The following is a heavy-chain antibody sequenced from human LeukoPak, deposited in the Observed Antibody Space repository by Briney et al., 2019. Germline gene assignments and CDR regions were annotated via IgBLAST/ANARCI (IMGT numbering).Heavy chain of an antibody. CDR2: ISYDGSNK. CDR3: AKDTNRYSSGWYDY. Sequence: PGRSLRLSCAASGFTFSSYGMHWVRQAPGKGLEWVAVISYDGSNKYYADSVKGRFTISRDNSKNTLYLQMNSLRAEDTAVYYCAKDTNRYSSGWYDYWGQGTLVTVSS. V-gene: IGHV3-30*18. J-gene: IGHJ4*02. D-gene: IGHD6-19*01. CDR1: GFTFSSYG.